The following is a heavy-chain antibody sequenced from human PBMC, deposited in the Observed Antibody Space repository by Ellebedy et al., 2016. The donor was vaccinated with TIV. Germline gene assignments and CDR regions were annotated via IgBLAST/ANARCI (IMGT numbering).Heavy chain of an antibody. CDR1: GGSITSSSYY. V-gene: IGHV4-39*01. D-gene: IGHD2-8*01. Sequence: MPSETLSLTCTVSGGSITSSSYYRGWIRQPPGKGLEWIGSIYYSGSTYYTPSLKSRITISVDTSKKQFSLKLSSVTAADTAVYYCARSFSPHCSNGLCYMAYYFDYWGQGTLVTVSS. CDR2: IYYSGST. CDR3: ARSFSPHCSNGLCYMAYYFDY. J-gene: IGHJ4*02.